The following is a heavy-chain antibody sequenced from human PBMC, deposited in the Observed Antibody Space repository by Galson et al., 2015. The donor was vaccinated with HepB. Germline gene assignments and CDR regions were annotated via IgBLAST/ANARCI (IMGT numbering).Heavy chain of an antibody. V-gene: IGHV7-4-1*02. CDR2: INTNTGNP. J-gene: IGHJ5*02. D-gene: IGHD2-15*01. Sequence: SVKVSCKASGYTFTSYAMNWVRQAPGQGLEWMGWINTNTGNPTYAQGFTGRFVFSLDTSVSTAYLQISSLKAEDTAVYYCARDRSRYCSGGSCYENWFDPWGQGTLVTVSS. CDR3: ARDRSRYCSGGSCYENWFDP. CDR1: GYTFTSYA.